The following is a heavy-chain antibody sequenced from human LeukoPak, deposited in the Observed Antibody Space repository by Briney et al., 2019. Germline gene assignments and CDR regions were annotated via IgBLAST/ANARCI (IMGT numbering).Heavy chain of an antibody. D-gene: IGHD5-12*01. CDR1: GGTFSSYA. V-gene: IGHV1-69*13. CDR3: AAPGGYDLSYYYGMDV. J-gene: IGHJ6*02. Sequence: ASVKVSCKASGGTFSSYAISWVRQAPGQGLEWMGGIIPIFGTANYAQKFQGRVTITADESTSTAYMELSSLRSEDTAVYYCAAPGGYDLSYYYGMDVWGQGTTVTVSS. CDR2: IIPIFGTA.